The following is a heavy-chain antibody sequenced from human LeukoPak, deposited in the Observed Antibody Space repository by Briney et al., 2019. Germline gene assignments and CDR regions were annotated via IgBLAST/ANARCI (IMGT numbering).Heavy chain of an antibody. J-gene: IGHJ4*02. CDR3: AKGDDYDYVVKGNYFDY. D-gene: IGHD3-16*01. Sequence: GRSLTLSCAPDGFSFDEYAMHWVRQAHGKGLEWVSGISWVSGSIDHADSVNGRFTISRDNAKNYLYLQMNSMRTEDTALYYCAKGDDYDYVVKGNYFDYWGQGTLVTVSS. CDR2: ISWVSGSI. V-gene: IGHV3-9*01. CDR1: GFSFDEYA.